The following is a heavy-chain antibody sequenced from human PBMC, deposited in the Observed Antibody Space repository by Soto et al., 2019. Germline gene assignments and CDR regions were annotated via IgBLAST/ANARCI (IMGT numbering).Heavy chain of an antibody. CDR3: ARGAADGDYFDY. CDR1: DFSVSSDGSY. D-gene: IGHD4-17*01. CDR2: VYYTGST. V-gene: IGHV4-61*08. Sequence: QVQLQESGPGLVKPSETLSLSCTVSDFSVSSDGSYWSWIRQPPGKGLEWIGYVYYTGSTNYNPSLKSRVTIAVDTSKNQFSLKLSSVTAADTAVYYCARGAADGDYFDYWGQGTLVTVSS. J-gene: IGHJ4*02.